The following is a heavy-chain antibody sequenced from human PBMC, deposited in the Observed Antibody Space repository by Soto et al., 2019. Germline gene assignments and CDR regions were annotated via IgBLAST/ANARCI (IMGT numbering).Heavy chain of an antibody. V-gene: IGHV3-23*01. CDR2: ISGGGTGT. CDR3: ANLFSAGSQKVLGVDS. Sequence: GGSLRLSCAASGFIFNTYAMTWVRQSPGKGLEWVSAISGGGTGTYYADSVKGRFTISRDNSKNTLFLQMNSLRAEDTAIYYCANLFSAGSQKVLGVDSWGQGTLVTVPQ. D-gene: IGHD6-13*01. CDR1: GFIFNTYA. J-gene: IGHJ4*02.